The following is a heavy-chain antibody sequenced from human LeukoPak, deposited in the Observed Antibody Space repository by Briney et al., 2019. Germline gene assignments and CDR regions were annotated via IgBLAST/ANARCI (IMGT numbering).Heavy chain of an antibody. CDR1: GYTFTSYY. CDR3: ARDLVVTPSGEDY. D-gene: IGHD4-23*01. J-gene: IGHJ4*02. CDR2: INPSGGST. V-gene: IGHV1-46*01. Sequence: ASVKVSCKASGYTFTSYYMHWVRQAPGQGLEWVGIINPSGGSTSYAQKFQGRVTMTRDTPTSTVYMELSSLRSEDTAVYYCARDLVVTPSGEDYWGQGTLVTVSS.